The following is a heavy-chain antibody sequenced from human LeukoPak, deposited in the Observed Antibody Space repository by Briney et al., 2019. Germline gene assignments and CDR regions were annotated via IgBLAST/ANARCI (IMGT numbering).Heavy chain of an antibody. CDR3: VRDFNGAFVT. CDR2: TRYRSTWNT. CDR1: GDSVSSKSGP. D-gene: IGHD2-8*01. J-gene: IGHJ5*02. Sequence: SQTLSLTCAISGDSVSSKSGPWSWMRQSPSRGLEYLGRTRYRSTWNTFYSLSVEGRITNNADTSRNEVYLRLSSVTPEDTALYYCVRDFNGAFVTCGQRTLVTVSS. V-gene: IGHV6-1*01.